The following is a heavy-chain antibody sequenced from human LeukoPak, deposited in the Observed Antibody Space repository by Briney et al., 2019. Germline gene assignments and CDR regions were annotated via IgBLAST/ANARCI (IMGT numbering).Heavy chain of an antibody. V-gene: IGHV4-34*01. Sequence: SETLSLTCAVYGGSFSGYYWSWIRQPPGKGLEWIGEINHSGSTNYNPSLKSRVTISVDTSKNQFSLKLSSVPAADTAVYYCARGSAPTRYFDYWGQGTLVTVSS. CDR1: GGSFSGYY. J-gene: IGHJ4*02. CDR3: ARGSAPTRYFDY. D-gene: IGHD2-15*01. CDR2: INHSGST.